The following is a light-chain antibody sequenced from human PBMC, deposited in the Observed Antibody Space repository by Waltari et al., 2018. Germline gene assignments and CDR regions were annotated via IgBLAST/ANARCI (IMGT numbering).Light chain of an antibody. CDR1: SSNIGAGSD. V-gene: IGLV1-40*01. CDR3: QSYDSLSDSYV. CDR2: DNY. Sequence: QSVLTQPPSVSGAPGQRVTLSCTGSSSNIGAGSDVHWYQHLPRTAPKLLIYDNYNRPSGVADRFSASKSGTSASLAITGLQAEDEADYYCQSYDSLSDSYVFGTGTKVTVL. J-gene: IGLJ1*01.